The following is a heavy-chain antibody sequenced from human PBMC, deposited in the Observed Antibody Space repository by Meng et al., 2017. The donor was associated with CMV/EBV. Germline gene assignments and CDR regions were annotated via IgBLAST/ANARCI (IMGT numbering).Heavy chain of an antibody. J-gene: IGHJ4*02. Sequence: QVQPPESGPGLVHPSPTPALTCTVSCGSISSGDFYWIWFRHPTGKCLEWIGYINYSGSTYYNPSLKSRVTISVDTSKNQFSLKLSSVTAADTAVYYCARVGRTSCYDYWGQGTLVTVSS. D-gene: IGHD2-2*01. CDR2: INYSGST. V-gene: IGHV4-30-4*08. CDR3: ARVGRTSCYDY. CDR1: CGSISSGDFY.